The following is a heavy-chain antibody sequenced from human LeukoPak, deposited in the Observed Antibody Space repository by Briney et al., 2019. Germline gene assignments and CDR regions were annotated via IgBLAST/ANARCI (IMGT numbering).Heavy chain of an antibody. CDR1: GFTVSSNY. J-gene: IGHJ3*02. D-gene: IGHD6-19*01. CDR3: ARDRWYSSGWYLNDASDI. CDR2: IYSGGST. V-gene: IGHV3-66*01. Sequence: PGGSLRLSCAASGFTVSSNYMSWVRQAPGKGLEWVSVIYSGGSTYYADSVKGRFTISRDNSKNTLYLQMNSLRAEDTAVYYCARDRWYSSGWYLNDASDIWGQGTMVTVSS.